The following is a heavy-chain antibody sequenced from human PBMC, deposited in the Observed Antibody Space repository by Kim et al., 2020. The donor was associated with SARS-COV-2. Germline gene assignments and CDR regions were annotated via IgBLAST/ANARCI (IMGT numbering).Heavy chain of an antibody. D-gene: IGHD6-13*01. Sequence: YNPSLKSRCTMSVDTSKNQFSLKLTSVTAADTALYYCARKTTSWYSPFDYWGQGTLVTVSS. V-gene: IGHV4-28*01. J-gene: IGHJ4*02. CDR3: ARKTTSWYSPFDY.